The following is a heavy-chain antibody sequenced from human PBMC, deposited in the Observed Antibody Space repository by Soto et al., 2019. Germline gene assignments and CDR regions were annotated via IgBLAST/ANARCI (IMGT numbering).Heavy chain of an antibody. Sequence: QGQLVQSGAEVRKPAASVTVSCRSSGDSFNDYYIHWVRQAPGQGFGWMGWINPNGGVTKYAQKFQGWVSMTRDTSIRTVYMQLSRLRSDDTAVYYCARESGGATATLDYYYFYMDVWGTGTTVTVSS. D-gene: IGHD5-12*01. V-gene: IGHV1-2*04. CDR2: INPNGGVT. J-gene: IGHJ6*03. CDR3: ARESGGATATLDYYYFYMDV. CDR1: GDSFNDYY.